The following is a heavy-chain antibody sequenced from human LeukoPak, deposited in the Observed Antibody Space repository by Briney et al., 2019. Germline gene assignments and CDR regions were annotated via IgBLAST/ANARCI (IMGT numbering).Heavy chain of an antibody. CDR2: ISSNGGST. J-gene: IGHJ4*02. D-gene: IGHD5-24*01. CDR1: GFTFSSYA. CDR3: ARDGERWLQFPLDY. Sequence: GGSLRLSCAASGFTFSSYAMHWVRQAPGKGLEYVSAISSNGGSTYYANSVKGRFTISRDNSKNTLYLQMGSLRAEDMAVYYCARDGERWLQFPLDYWGQGTLVTVSS. V-gene: IGHV3-64*01.